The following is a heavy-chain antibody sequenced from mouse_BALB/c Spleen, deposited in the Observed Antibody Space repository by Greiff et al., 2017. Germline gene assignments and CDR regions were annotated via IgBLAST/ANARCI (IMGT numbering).Heavy chain of an antibody. V-gene: IGHV2-2*02. Sequence: VQLQQSGPGLVQPSQSLSITCTVSGFSLTSYGVHWVRQSPGKGLEWLGVIWSGGSTDYNAAFISRLSISKDNSKSQVFFKMNSLQANDTAIYYCARGGYDGVDYWGQGTTLTVSS. CDR3: ARGGYDGVDY. D-gene: IGHD2-14*01. CDR1: GFSLTSYG. CDR2: IWSGGST. J-gene: IGHJ2*01.